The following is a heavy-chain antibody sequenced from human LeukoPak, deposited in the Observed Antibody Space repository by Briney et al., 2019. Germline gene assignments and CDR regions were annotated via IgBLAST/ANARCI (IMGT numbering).Heavy chain of an antibody. J-gene: IGHJ4*02. D-gene: IGHD3-22*01. CDR1: GFTFNTYN. CDR3: AREENGYSNPFDY. CDR2: ISSSISYM. Sequence: GGSLRLSCAASGFTFNTYNMHWVRQAPGKGLEWVSSISSSISYMYYADSVKGRFTISRDNAKNSLYLQMNSLRAEDTAVYYCAREENGYSNPFDYWGQGTLVTVSS. V-gene: IGHV3-21*01.